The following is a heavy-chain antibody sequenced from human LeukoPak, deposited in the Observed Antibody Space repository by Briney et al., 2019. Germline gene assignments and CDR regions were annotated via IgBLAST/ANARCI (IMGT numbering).Heavy chain of an antibody. J-gene: IGHJ4*02. V-gene: IGHV3-33*01. CDR2: IWYDGSNK. CDR3: ARGYRVSAWDYGGNIDY. D-gene: IGHD4-23*01. Sequence: GGSLRLSCAASGFTFSSYGMHWVRQAPGKGLEWVAVIWYDGSNKYYADSVKGRFTISRDNSKNTLYLQMNSLRAEDTAVYYCARGYRVSAWDYGGNIDYWGQGTLVTVSS. CDR1: GFTFSSYG.